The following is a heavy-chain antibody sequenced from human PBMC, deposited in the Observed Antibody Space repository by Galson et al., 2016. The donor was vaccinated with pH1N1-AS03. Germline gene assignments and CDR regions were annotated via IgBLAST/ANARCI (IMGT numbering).Heavy chain of an antibody. CDR2: IYNDDTT. CDR1: GFTVSISY. CDR3: ARWSRGGNFASLDP. Sequence: SLRLSCAASGFTVSISYLSWVRQAPGKGLEWVSIIYNDDTTYYADSLKGRFTISRDNSKNTLYLQMNSLRTEDTAVYYCARWSRGGNFASLDPWGQGTLVTVSS. D-gene: IGHD4-23*01. V-gene: IGHV3-53*01. J-gene: IGHJ5*02.